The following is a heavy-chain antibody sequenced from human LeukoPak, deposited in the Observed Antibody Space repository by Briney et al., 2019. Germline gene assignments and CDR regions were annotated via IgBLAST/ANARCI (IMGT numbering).Heavy chain of an antibody. V-gene: IGHV1-2*06. Sequence: ASVKVSCKASGYTFTSYYMHWVRQAPGQGLEWMGLINPNSGGTNYAQKFQGRVTMTRDTSISTAYMELSRLRSDDTAVYYCARVRSSGWYLRFDPWGQGTLVTVSS. CDR3: ARVRSSGWYLRFDP. CDR1: GYTFTSYY. J-gene: IGHJ5*02. D-gene: IGHD6-19*01. CDR2: INPNSGGT.